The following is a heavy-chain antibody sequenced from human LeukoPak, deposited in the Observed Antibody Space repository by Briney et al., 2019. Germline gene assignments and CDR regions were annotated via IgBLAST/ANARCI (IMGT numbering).Heavy chain of an antibody. CDR1: GFIFSSYG. V-gene: IGHV3-30*18. CDR2: ISYDGSNE. Sequence: GRSLRLSCAASGFIFSSYGMHWVRQAPGKGLEWVAVISYDGSNEYYADSVKGRFTISRDNSKNTLYLQMNSLRAEDTAVYYCAKEAGGRDSSGWWFDYWGQGTLVTVSS. J-gene: IGHJ4*02. D-gene: IGHD6-19*01. CDR3: AKEAGGRDSSGWWFDY.